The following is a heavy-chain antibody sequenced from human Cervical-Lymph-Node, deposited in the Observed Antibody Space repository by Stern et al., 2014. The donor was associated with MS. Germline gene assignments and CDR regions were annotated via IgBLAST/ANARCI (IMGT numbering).Heavy chain of an antibody. Sequence: QEQLVQSGGGVVQPGRSLRLSCAASGFTFSNYAMNWVRQAPGKGLEWVSLVCYVGSKIYYDDSVQGRFTISRDNSKNTLYLQMNSLRAEDTAVYYCARVVAVAGTSFDYWGQGTLVTVSS. J-gene: IGHJ4*02. CDR1: GFTFSNYA. V-gene: IGHV3-30*04. CDR3: ARVVAVAGTSFDY. CDR2: VCYVGSKI. D-gene: IGHD6-19*01.